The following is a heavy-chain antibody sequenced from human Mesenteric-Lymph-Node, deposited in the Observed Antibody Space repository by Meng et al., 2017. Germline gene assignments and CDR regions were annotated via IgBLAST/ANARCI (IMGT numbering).Heavy chain of an antibody. J-gene: IGHJ4*02. Sequence: GESLKISCEASGYSFTTYWIGWVRQMPGKGLEWVGIIYPRDSDTRYSPSFQGQVTISADKSITTAYLQWTSLKASDTAMYYCASGSSWYVLFDYWGQGTLVTVSS. D-gene: IGHD6-13*01. V-gene: IGHV5-51*01. CDR3: ASGSSWYVLFDY. CDR1: GYSFTTYW. CDR2: IYPRDSDT.